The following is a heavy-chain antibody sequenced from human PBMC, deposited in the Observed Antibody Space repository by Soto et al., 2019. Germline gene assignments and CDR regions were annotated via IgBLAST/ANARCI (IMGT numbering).Heavy chain of an antibody. Sequence: ASVKVSCKASGYTFTSYGISWVRQAPGQGLEWMGWISAYNGNTNYAQKLQGRVTMTTDTSTSTAYMELRSLRSDDTAVYYCAVRVFSAPNYYCMDVWGQGTTVTVSS. V-gene: IGHV1-18*04. CDR3: AVRVFSAPNYYCMDV. D-gene: IGHD3-9*01. J-gene: IGHJ6*02. CDR2: ISAYNGNT. CDR1: GYTFTSYG.